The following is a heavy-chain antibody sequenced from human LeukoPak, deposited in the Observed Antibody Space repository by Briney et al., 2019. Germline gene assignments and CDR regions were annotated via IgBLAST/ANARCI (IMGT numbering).Heavy chain of an antibody. CDR3: ARSGSGTYDFDY. CDR2: IIPICGTA. J-gene: IGHJ4*02. D-gene: IGHD1-26*01. Sequence: SVKVSCKASVGTFSSYAIRWVRQAPGQGREWVGGIIPICGTANYVQKLQGRVANTTDESTSTAYIELSSLRSEDTAVYYCARSGSGTYDFDYWGQGTLVTVSS. CDR1: VGTFSSYA. V-gene: IGHV1-69*05.